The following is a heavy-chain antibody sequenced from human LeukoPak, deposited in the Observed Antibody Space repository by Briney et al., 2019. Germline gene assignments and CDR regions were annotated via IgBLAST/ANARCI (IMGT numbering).Heavy chain of an antibody. V-gene: IGHV3-7*01. CDR2: INQAGSDK. Sequence: GGSLRLSCAASGFTFSSSWMAWVRQTPGKGLEWVANINQAGSDKNYVDSVKGRFTISRDNGRNSLYLQMNSLRAEDTALYYCARDYYTSGSHWGQGTLVIVSS. J-gene: IGHJ4*02. CDR3: ARDYYTSGSH. CDR1: GFTFSSSW. D-gene: IGHD3-10*01.